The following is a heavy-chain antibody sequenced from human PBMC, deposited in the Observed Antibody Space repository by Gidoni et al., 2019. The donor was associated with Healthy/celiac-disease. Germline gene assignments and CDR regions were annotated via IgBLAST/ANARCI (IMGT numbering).Heavy chain of an antibody. CDR3: ARAPWELWSRYFDY. J-gene: IGHJ4*02. V-gene: IGHV4-59*01. CDR2: IYYSGST. D-gene: IGHD1-26*01. Sequence: QVQLQESGPGLVKPSETLSLNCHVSGGSISSYYWSWIRQPPGKGLEWIGYIYYSGSTNYNPSLKSRVTISVDTSKNQFSLKLSSVTAADTAVYYCARAPWELWSRYFDYWGQGTLVTVSS. CDR1: GGSISSYY.